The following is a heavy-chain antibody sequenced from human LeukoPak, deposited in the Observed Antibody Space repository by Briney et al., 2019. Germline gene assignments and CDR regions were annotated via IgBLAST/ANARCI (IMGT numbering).Heavy chain of an antibody. CDR1: GFTFTSHV. CDR2: ISMNVQTT. J-gene: IGHJ4*02. V-gene: IGHV3-64*05. D-gene: IGHD1/OR15-1a*01. CDR3: VREGLEQRTNFDY. Sequence: GGSLRLSRSASGFTFTSHVMHWFRQAPGKGLQYVSGISMNVQTTYYAGSVKGRFTISRDNSKNTVYVQMNSLTPEDTALYYCVREGLEQRTNFDYWGQGTLVSVSS.